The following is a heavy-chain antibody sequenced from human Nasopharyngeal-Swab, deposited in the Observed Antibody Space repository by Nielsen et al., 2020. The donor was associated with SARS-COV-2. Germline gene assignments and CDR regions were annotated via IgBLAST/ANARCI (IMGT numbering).Heavy chain of an antibody. CDR2: IYSGGST. V-gene: IGHV3-53*01. Sequence: VRQMPGKGLEWVSVIYSGGSTYYADSVKGRFTISRDNSENTLYLQMNSLRAEDTAVYYCARDKGGNSPPYYFDYWGQGTLVTVSS. J-gene: IGHJ4*02. D-gene: IGHD4-23*01. CDR3: ARDKGGNSPPYYFDY.